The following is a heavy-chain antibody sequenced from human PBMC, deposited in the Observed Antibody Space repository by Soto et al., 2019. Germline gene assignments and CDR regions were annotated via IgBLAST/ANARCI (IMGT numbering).Heavy chain of an antibody. D-gene: IGHD3-10*01. CDR2: IKQDGSEK. CDR1: GLTFSSYW. V-gene: IGHV3-7*04. Sequence: PVGSLRLSCAASGLTFSSYWMSWVRQAPGKGLEWVANIKQDGSEKYYVDSVRGRFTISRDNAKNSLYLQMNSLRAEDTAVYYCARDRQKVVRGVTNYFDYWGQGTLVTVSS. J-gene: IGHJ4*02. CDR3: ARDRQKVVRGVTNYFDY.